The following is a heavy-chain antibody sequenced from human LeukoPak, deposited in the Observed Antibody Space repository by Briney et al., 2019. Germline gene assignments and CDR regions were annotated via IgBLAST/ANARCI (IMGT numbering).Heavy chain of an antibody. V-gene: IGHV3-74*01. CDR2: INSDGSST. CDR3: AREDVDTAMVIGY. D-gene: IGHD5-18*01. J-gene: IGHJ4*02. CDR1: GFTFSSYW. Sequence: GGSLRLSCAASGFTFSSYWMHWVRQAPGKGLVWVSRINSDGSSTSYADSVKGRFTISRDNAKNTLYLQMNSLRAEDTAVYYRAREDVDTAMVIGYWGQGTLVTVSS.